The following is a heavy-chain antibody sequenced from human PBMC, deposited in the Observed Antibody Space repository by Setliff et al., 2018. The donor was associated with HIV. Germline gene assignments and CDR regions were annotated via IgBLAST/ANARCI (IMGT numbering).Heavy chain of an antibody. CDR2: INPNSGGT. D-gene: IGHD3-22*01. V-gene: IGHV1-2*05. CDR1: GYTFTDYY. J-gene: IGHJ3*02. Sequence: ASVKVSCKASGYTFTDYYIHWVRQAPGQGLEWMGRINPNSGGTNYAQKFQGRVTMTRDTSISTAYMELSSLRSDDTVMYYCARQTRTYYYDSSGYSTAFDIWGQGTMVTVS. CDR3: ARQTRTYYYDSSGYSTAFDI.